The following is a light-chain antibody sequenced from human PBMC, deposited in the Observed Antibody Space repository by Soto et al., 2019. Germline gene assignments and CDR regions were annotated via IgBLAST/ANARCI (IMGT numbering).Light chain of an antibody. J-gene: IGKJ4*01. CDR2: GAS. CDR1: QSIDND. Sequence: EIVMTQSPATLSVYPGERATLSCRASQSIDNDLAWYQQKPGQAPRLLIYGASTRATGIPVRFSGSGSGTLFTLTINSLQSEDLAVYYCQQYHRWPPLTFGGGTKVEIK. CDR3: QQYHRWPPLT. V-gene: IGKV3-15*01.